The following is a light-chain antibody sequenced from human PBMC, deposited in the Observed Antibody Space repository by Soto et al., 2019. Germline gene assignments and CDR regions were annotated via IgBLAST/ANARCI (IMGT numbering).Light chain of an antibody. V-gene: IGKV1-9*01. CDR3: QHLDSYPIT. J-gene: IGKJ5*01. Sequence: DIQLTQSPSFLSASVGDRVTITCRASQGISSYLALYQQKPGKAPKLLIYAASTLQTGVPSRFSGSGSGTEFTLSISSLQPEYFATYYCQHLDSYPITFGQGTRLEIK. CDR1: QGISSY. CDR2: AAS.